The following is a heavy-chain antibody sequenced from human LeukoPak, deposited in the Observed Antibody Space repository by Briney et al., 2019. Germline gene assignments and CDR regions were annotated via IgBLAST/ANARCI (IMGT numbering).Heavy chain of an antibody. CDR1: VFTFSSYS. D-gene: IGHD4-23*01. V-gene: IGHV3-74*01. CDR3: ASINYGGISWFGYYYYGMDV. Sequence: PGGSLRLSRAASVFTFSSYSMQWVCQAPGKGLVWVSRINSDGSSTSYADSVKGRFTISRDNAKNTLYLQMNSLRAEDTAVYYCASINYGGISWFGYYYYGMDVWGQGTTVTVSS. CDR2: INSDGSST. J-gene: IGHJ6*02.